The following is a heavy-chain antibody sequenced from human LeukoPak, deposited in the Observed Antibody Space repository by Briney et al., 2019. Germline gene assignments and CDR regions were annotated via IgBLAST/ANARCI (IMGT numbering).Heavy chain of an antibody. CDR2: ISSSSSYI. Sequence: PGGSLRLSCAASGFTFSSYSMNWVRQAPGKGLEWVSSISSSSSYIYYADSVKGRFTISRDNAKNSLYLQMNSLRAEDTAVYYCARVSVEMATIRWGQGTLSPSPQ. CDR1: GFTFSSYS. V-gene: IGHV3-21*01. CDR3: ARVSVEMATIR. D-gene: IGHD5-24*01. J-gene: IGHJ4*02.